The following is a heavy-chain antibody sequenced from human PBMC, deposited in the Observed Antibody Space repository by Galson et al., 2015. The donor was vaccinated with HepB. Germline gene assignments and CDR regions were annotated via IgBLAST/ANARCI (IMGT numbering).Heavy chain of an antibody. J-gene: IGHJ3*02. Sequence: SLRLSCAASGFTFSGSAMHWVRQASGKGLEWVGRIRSKANSYPTAYAASVKGRFTISRDDSKNTAYLQMNSPKTEDTAVYYCTRLTTVVTRGAFDIWGQGTMVTVSS. D-gene: IGHD4-23*01. CDR1: GFTFSGSA. V-gene: IGHV3-73*01. CDR2: IRSKANSYPT. CDR3: TRLTTVVTRGAFDI.